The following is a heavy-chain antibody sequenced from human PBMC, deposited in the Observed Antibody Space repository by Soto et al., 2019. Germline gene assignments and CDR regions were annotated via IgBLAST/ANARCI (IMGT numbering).Heavy chain of an antibody. Sequence: QVQLVQSGAEVKKPGSSVKVSCKAAGGTFSSYAISWVRQAPGQGLEWMGGIIPIFGTANYAQKLQGRVTITADESTSTAYMELSSLRSEDTAVYYCARGHTRSITMIVPYWGQGTLVTVSS. J-gene: IGHJ4*02. CDR3: ARGHTRSITMIVPY. CDR2: IIPIFGTA. CDR1: GGTFSSYA. D-gene: IGHD3-22*01. V-gene: IGHV1-69*01.